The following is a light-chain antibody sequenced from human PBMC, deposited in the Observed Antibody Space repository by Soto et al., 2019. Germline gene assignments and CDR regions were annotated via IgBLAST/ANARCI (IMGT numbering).Light chain of an antibody. Sequence: DTQMTQSPSSLSASVGDRVTITCRASQSINTYLNWFQQEPGEAPKLLIYGASSLHSGVPSRFSGSGSGTDFTLTISNLQPEDFATYYCQQSYTTPLTLGPGTKVDIK. V-gene: IGKV1-39*01. CDR2: GAS. J-gene: IGKJ3*01. CDR1: QSINTY. CDR3: QQSYTTPLT.